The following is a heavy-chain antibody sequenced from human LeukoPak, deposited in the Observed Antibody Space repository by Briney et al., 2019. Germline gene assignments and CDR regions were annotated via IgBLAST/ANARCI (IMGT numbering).Heavy chain of an antibody. CDR1: GYTFTGYY. J-gene: IGHJ4*02. CDR3: ARNRDSYDSSGYYYGGY. D-gene: IGHD3-22*01. Sequence: ASVKVSCKASGYTFTGYYMHWVRQAPGQGLEWMGRINPNSGGTNYAQKFQGRVTMTRDTSISTAYMELSRLRSDDTAVYYCARNRDSYDSSGYYYGGYWGQGTLVTVSS. V-gene: IGHV1-2*06. CDR2: INPNSGGT.